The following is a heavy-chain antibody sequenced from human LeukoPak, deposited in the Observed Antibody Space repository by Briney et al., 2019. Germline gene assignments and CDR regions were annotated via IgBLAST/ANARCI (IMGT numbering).Heavy chain of an antibody. Sequence: GGSLRLSCATSAFTFSSSAMSWVRQAPGKGLEWVSAISSDGGNTYYADSVKGRFTISRDNSRNTLYLQMNSLRAEDTAVYYCARDAARYGSAWYYDLWGQGTLVTVSS. CDR2: ISSDGGNT. CDR3: ARDAARYGSAWYYDL. J-gene: IGHJ4*02. V-gene: IGHV3-23*01. CDR1: AFTFSSSA. D-gene: IGHD6-19*01.